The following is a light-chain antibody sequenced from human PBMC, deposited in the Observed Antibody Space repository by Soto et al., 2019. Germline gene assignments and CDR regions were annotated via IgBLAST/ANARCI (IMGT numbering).Light chain of an antibody. CDR1: QSVLYSSNNKNY. J-gene: IGKJ3*01. Sequence: DIVMTQSPDSLAVSLGERATINCKSSQSVLYSSNNKNYLAWYQQKPGQPPKLLIYWASTRESGVPDRFSGSGSGTDFTLNISSLQAEDVAVYYCQQYYSTPRTFGPGTKVDIK. CDR2: WAS. CDR3: QQYYSTPRT. V-gene: IGKV4-1*01.